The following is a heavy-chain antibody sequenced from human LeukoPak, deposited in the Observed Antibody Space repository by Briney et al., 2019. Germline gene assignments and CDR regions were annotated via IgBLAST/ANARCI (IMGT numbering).Heavy chain of an antibody. CDR2: IRSKANSYAT. D-gene: IGHD4-17*01. CDR3: TRATVSDAFDI. Sequence: PGGSLRLSCAASGFTFSGSAMHWVRQASGKGLEWVGRIRSKANSYATAYDASVKGRLTISRDDSKNTAYLQMNSLKTEDTAVYYCTRATVSDAFDIWGQGTMDTVSS. J-gene: IGHJ3*02. V-gene: IGHV3-73*01. CDR1: GFTFSGSA.